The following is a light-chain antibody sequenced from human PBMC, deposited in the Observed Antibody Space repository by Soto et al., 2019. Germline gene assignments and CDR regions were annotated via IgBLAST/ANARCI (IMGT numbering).Light chain of an antibody. CDR2: EVS. Sequence: QSALTQPPSASGSPGQSVTISCTGTSSDVGGYNYVSWYQQHPGKAPKLMIYEVSKRPSGVPDRFSGSKSGTTASLTVSGLQAEDEAYYYCSSYAGSNVYVFGIGTKLTVL. CDR1: SSDVGGYNY. J-gene: IGLJ1*01. V-gene: IGLV2-8*01. CDR3: SSYAGSNVYV.